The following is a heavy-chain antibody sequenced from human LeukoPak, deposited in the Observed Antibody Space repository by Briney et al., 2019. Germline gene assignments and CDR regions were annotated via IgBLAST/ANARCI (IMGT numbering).Heavy chain of an antibody. CDR3: TVICSSSSCYLDY. J-gene: IGHJ4*02. V-gene: IGHV3-30*03. Sequence: GGSLRLSCADSGFTFNNYGMHRVRQAPGKGLEWVAVMSFHGSNKYYADSEKGRFTISRDNSRNTLYLQMNSLRVEDTAVYCCTVICSSSSCYLDYWGQGSLVTVSS. CDR2: MSFHGSNK. D-gene: IGHD2-2*01. CDR1: GFTFNNYG.